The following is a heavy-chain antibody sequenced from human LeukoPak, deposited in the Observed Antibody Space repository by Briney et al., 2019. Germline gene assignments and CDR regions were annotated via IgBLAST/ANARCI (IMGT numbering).Heavy chain of an antibody. CDR2: INYSGNT. Sequence: SETLSLTCTVSGVSISSGGYYWSWIRQHPGKGLEWIGLINYSGNTYYSPSLQSRGTISLDRSKNQFSLKLSSVTAADTAVYYCARGRAYDYVSSPPGAFADYWGQGALVTVTS. CDR3: ARGRAYDYVSSPPGAFADY. D-gene: IGHD3-22*01. CDR1: GVSISSGGYY. J-gene: IGHJ4*02. V-gene: IGHV4-31*03.